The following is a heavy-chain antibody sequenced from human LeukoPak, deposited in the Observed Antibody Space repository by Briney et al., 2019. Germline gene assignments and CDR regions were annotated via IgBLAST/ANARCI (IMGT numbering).Heavy chain of an antibody. D-gene: IGHD3-16*02. CDR2: IYHSGST. V-gene: IGHV4-4*02. CDR1: GGSISISYW. CDR3: ARKSYLPHYWFDP. J-gene: IGHJ5*02. Sequence: SETLSLTCAVSGGSISISYWWSWVRQPPGKGLEWIGEIYHSGSTNYNPSLKSRVTISVDKSKNQFSLHLSSVTAADTAVYYCARKSYLPHYWFDPWGQGTLVTVSS.